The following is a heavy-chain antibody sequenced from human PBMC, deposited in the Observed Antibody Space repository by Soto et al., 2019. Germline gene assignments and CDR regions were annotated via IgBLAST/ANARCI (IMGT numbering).Heavy chain of an antibody. V-gene: IGHV3-23*01. CDR3: ANMPYYDCWSGVGFDY. CDR2: ISGSGGST. D-gene: IGHD3-3*01. CDR1: GFTFSSYA. J-gene: IGHJ4*02. Sequence: GGSLRLSCAASGFTFSSYAMSWVRQAPGKGLEWVSAISGSGGSTYYADSVKGRFTISRDNSKNTLYLQMNSLRAEDTAVYYCANMPYYDCWSGVGFDYWGQGTLVTVSS.